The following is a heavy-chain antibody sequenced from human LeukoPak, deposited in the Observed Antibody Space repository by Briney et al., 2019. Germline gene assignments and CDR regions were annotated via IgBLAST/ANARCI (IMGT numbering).Heavy chain of an antibody. CDR3: ALQGVRGVSYYFDY. V-gene: IGHV1-3*01. D-gene: IGHD3-10*01. Sequence: ASVKVSCKASGYSFRNYGMHWVRQAPGQRLEWMGWINPTNEKTKYSEKFQGRVTISRDTGASTVYMELSSLRSEDTAVYYCALQGVRGVSYYFDYWGQGTLVTVSS. CDR2: INPTNEKT. CDR1: GYSFRNYG. J-gene: IGHJ4*02.